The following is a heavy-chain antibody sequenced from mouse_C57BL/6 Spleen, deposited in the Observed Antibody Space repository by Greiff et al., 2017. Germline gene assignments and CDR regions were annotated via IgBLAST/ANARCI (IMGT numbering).Heavy chain of an antibody. V-gene: IGHV1-7*01. J-gene: IGHJ2*01. CDR2: INPSSGYT. CDR3: ATANWDRRYFDY. Sequence: VKVVESGAELAKPGASVKLSCKASGYTFTSYWMHWVKQRPGQGLEWIGYINPSSGYTKYNQKFKDKATLTADKSSSTAYMQLSSLTYEDSAVYYCATANWDRRYFDYWGQGTTLTVSS. D-gene: IGHD4-1*01. CDR1: GYTFTSYW.